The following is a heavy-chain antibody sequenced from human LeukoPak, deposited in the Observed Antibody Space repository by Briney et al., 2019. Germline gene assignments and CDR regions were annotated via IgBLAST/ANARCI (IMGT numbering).Heavy chain of an antibody. Sequence: GESLKISCKGSGYSFTSYWIGWVRQMPGKGLEWMGIIYPGDSDTRSSPSFQGQVTISADKSISTAYLQWSSLKASDTAMYYCARHETRSGSYGGDNWFDPWGQGTLVTVSS. CDR3: ARHETRSGSYGGDNWFDP. J-gene: IGHJ5*02. CDR2: IYPGDSDT. CDR1: GYSFTSYW. V-gene: IGHV5-51*01. D-gene: IGHD1-26*01.